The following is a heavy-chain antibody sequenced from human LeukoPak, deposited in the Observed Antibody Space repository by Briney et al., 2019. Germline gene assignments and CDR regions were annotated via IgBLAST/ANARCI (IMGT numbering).Heavy chain of an antibody. Sequence: GASLKISCEGAGYSFTSYWIGWVRPMPGKGLGWVGIIYPGDSDTRDSPSFQGQVTISADKSISTAYLRWSSLKASDTAMYYCARTLYDSSGYYLDYWGQGTLVTVSS. J-gene: IGHJ4*02. CDR1: GYSFTSYW. V-gene: IGHV5-51*01. D-gene: IGHD3-22*01. CDR3: ARTLYDSSGYYLDY. CDR2: IYPGDSDT.